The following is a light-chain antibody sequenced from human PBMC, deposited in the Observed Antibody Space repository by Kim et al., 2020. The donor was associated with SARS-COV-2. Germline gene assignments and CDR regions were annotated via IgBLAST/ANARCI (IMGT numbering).Light chain of an antibody. Sequence: SLSPGERATRSCRASHSVSSDLAWYQQRVGLPPRLLIYDASRRATGIPARFSGSGSGTDFTLTISSLEPDDFAVYYCQQRSTWITFGQGTRLEIK. CDR1: HSVSSD. J-gene: IGKJ5*01. V-gene: IGKV3-11*01. CDR3: QQRSTWIT. CDR2: DAS.